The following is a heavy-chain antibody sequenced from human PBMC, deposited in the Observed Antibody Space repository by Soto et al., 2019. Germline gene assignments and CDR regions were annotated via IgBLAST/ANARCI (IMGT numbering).Heavy chain of an antibody. J-gene: IGHJ4*02. CDR3: ARRSSGRLTTAWAPLDW. V-gene: IGHV3-7*03. D-gene: IGHD2-15*01. CDR2: IKQDGSEK. CDR1: GFTFTTYW. Sequence: GGSLRLSCAASGFTFTTYWMTWVRHAPGKGLEWVANIKQDGSEKFYVGSVRGRFTISRDNAKNSMYLQMNSLRAEDTAVYYCARRSSGRLTTAWAPLDWWGQGTLVTVSS.